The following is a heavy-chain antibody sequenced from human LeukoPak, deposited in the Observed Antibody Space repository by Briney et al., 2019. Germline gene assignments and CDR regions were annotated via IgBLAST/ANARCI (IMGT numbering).Heavy chain of an antibody. Sequence: SETLSLTCTVSGYSISSGYYWGWIRQPPGKGLEWIGSIFHSGSTYYNPSLKSRVTISVDTSKNQFSLKLSSVTAADTAVYYCARGGTYFDWLLRIDPWGQGTLVTVSS. D-gene: IGHD3-9*01. CDR1: GYSISSGYY. V-gene: IGHV4-38-2*02. J-gene: IGHJ5*02. CDR3: ARGGTYFDWLLRIDP. CDR2: IFHSGST.